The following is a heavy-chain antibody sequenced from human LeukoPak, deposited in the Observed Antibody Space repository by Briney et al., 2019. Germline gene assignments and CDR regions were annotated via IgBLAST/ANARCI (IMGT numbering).Heavy chain of an antibody. Sequence: GGSLRLSCAASGFTLSSYWMTWVRQAPGKGLEWVAYIKQDGSEKYYMDSVKGRFTISRDNAKNSLYLQMNSLRAEDTAVYYCARDWFHAIDYWGQGTLVTVSS. CDR3: ARDWFHAIDY. D-gene: IGHD2/OR15-2a*01. V-gene: IGHV3-7*01. CDR1: GFTLSSYW. CDR2: IKQDGSEK. J-gene: IGHJ4*02.